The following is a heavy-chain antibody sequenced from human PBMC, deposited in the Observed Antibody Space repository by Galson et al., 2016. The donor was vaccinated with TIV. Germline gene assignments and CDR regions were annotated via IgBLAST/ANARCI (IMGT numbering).Heavy chain of an antibody. CDR1: GFTFNSYG. CDR3: AKVPSSGFSYYYGIDV. Sequence: SLRLSCAGSGFTFNSYGMYWVRQAPGKGLEWVAFISYDGSDKYYADSVEGRFTISRDKAKKMLYLQLNSLRAEDTAVYYCAKVPSSGFSYYYGIDVWGQGTTVTVA. D-gene: IGHD3-22*01. J-gene: IGHJ6*02. V-gene: IGHV3-30*18. CDR2: ISYDGSDK.